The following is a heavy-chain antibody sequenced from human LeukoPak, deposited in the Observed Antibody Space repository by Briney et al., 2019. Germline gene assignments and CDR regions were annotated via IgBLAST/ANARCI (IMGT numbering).Heavy chain of an antibody. CDR1: GASISSYY. CDR3: ARHDTRGGAYDI. V-gene: IGHV4-59*08. Sequence: PSGTLSLTCTVSGASISSYYWSWIRQPPGKGLEYIGYIHYSGITNYNPSLKSRVTISVDTSKNQFSLRLSSVTAADTAVYYCARHDTRGGAYDIWGQGTMVTVSS. J-gene: IGHJ3*02. D-gene: IGHD3-10*01. CDR2: IHYSGIT.